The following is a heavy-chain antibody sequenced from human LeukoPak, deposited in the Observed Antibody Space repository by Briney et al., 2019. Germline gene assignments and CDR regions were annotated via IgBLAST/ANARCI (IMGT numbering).Heavy chain of an antibody. Sequence: PGGSLRLSCAGSGFTFSSYGMSWVRQAPGKGLEWVSAISGSGGSTYYADSVKGRFTISRDNSKNTLYLQMNSLRAEDTAVYYCAKDGRFYGSGSCDYWGQGTLVTVSS. J-gene: IGHJ4*02. CDR1: GFTFSSYG. CDR3: AKDGRFYGSGSCDY. CDR2: ISGSGGST. V-gene: IGHV3-23*01. D-gene: IGHD3-10*01.